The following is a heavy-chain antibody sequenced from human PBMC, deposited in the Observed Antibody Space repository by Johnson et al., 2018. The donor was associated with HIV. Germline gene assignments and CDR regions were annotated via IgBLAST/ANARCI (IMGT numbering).Heavy chain of an antibody. Sequence: MQLVESGGGLVQPGGSLRLSCAASGFTFSDYYMSWIRQAPGKGLEWVSYISSSGSTIYYADSVEGRFTISRDNFKNTLYLQMNSLRAEDTAVYYCARDKVDDAFDIWGQGTMVTVSS. V-gene: IGHV3-11*04. CDR1: GFTFSDYY. J-gene: IGHJ3*02. D-gene: IGHD1-26*01. CDR2: ISSSGSTI. CDR3: ARDKVDDAFDI.